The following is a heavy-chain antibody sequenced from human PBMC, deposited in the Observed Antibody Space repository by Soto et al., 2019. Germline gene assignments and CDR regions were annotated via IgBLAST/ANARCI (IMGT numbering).Heavy chain of an antibody. J-gene: IGHJ1*01. Sequence: ASVKVSCKASGYTFTGYYMHWVRQAPGQGLEWMGWINPNSGGTNYAQKFQGWVTMTRDTSISTAYMELSRLRSDDTAVYYCARGDNCSGGSCYQYFQHSGQATLVTVSS. D-gene: IGHD2-15*01. CDR2: INPNSGGT. V-gene: IGHV1-2*04. CDR1: GYTFTGYY. CDR3: ARGDNCSGGSCYQYFQH.